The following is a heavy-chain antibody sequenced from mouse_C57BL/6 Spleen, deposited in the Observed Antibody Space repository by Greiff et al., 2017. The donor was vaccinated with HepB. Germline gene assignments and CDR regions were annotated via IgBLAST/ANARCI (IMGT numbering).Heavy chain of an antibody. J-gene: IGHJ2*01. D-gene: IGHD2-4*01. Sequence: EVMLVESGGGLVKPGGSLKLSCAASGFTFSSYAMSWVRQTPEKRLEWVATISDGGSYTYYPDNVKGRFTISRDNAKNNLYLQMSHLKSEDTAMYYCAREGEDYDVDYWGQGTTLTVSS. CDR3: AREGEDYDVDY. CDR2: ISDGGSYT. V-gene: IGHV5-4*01. CDR1: GFTFSSYA.